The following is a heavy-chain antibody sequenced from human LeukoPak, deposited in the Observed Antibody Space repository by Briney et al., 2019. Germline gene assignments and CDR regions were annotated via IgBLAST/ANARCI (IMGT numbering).Heavy chain of an antibody. CDR3: ATQIAAAGTPFDY. CDR1: GGSISSYY. CDR2: IYYNGNT. Sequence: SETLSLTCTVSGGSISSYYWNWIRQPPGKGLEWIGYIYYNGNTNYNPSLKSRVTISVDTSKNHFSLKLSSVTAADTAMYYCATQIAAAGTPFDYWGQGTLVTVSS. V-gene: IGHV4-59*08. D-gene: IGHD6-13*01. J-gene: IGHJ4*02.